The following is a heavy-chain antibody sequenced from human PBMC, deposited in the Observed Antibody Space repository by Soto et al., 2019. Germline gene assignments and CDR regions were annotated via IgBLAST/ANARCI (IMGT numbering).Heavy chain of an antibody. Sequence: SQTLSLTCAISGDSVSSNIAAWHWIRQSPSRGLEWLGRTYYRSRWYNDLAVSVKSRITLNPDTSKNQFSLHLYSVTPEDTAMDYGAKVFGEGMGEAAGDPWGKEPWSPSP. D-gene: IGHD3-16*01. CDR1: GDSVSSNIAA. V-gene: IGHV6-1*01. CDR3: AKVFGEGMGEAAGDP. CDR2: TYYRSRWYN. J-gene: IGHJ5*02.